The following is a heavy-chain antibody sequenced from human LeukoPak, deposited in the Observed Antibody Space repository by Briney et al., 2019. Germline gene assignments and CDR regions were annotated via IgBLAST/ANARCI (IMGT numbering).Heavy chain of an antibody. V-gene: IGHV3-33*01. D-gene: IGHD6-13*01. CDR1: GFTFSSYG. Sequence: GRSLRLSCAASGFTFSSYGMHWVRQAPGKGLEWVAVIWYDGSNKYYADSVKGRFTISRDNSKNTLYLQMNSLRAEDTAVYYCAREQQLVSPSFDYWGQRTLVTVSS. CDR3: AREQQLVSPSFDY. CDR2: IWYDGSNK. J-gene: IGHJ4*02.